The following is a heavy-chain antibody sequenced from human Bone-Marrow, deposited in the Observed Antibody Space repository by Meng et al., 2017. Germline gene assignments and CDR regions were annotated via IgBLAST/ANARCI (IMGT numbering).Heavy chain of an antibody. CDR2: ISAYNGNT. Sequence: ASVKVTCKASGYTITSYGISWGRQAPGQGLEWMGWISAYNGNTNYAQKLQGRVTMTTDTSTSTANMELRSLRSDDTAVYYCARESGWFVGGLDYWGQGTLVTVSS. CDR1: GYTITSYG. D-gene: IGHD6-19*01. J-gene: IGHJ4*02. V-gene: IGHV1-18*01. CDR3: ARESGWFVGGLDY.